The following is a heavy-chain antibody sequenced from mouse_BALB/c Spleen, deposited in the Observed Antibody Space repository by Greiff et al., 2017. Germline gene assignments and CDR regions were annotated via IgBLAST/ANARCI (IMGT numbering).Heavy chain of an antibody. J-gene: IGHJ4*01. D-gene: IGHD1-1*01. Sequence: VQLQQSGPGLVQPSQSLSITCTVSGFSLTSYGVHWVRQSPGKGLEWLGVIWSGGSTDYNAAFISRLSISKDNSKSQVFFKMNSLQAKDTAIYYWARNDGSKDYYAMDYWGQGTAVTVSS. CDR3: ARNDGSKDYYAMDY. V-gene: IGHV2-2*02. CDR2: IWSGGST. CDR1: GFSLTSYG.